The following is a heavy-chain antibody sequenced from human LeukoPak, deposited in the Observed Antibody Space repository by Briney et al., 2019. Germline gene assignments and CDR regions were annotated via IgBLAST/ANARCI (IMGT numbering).Heavy chain of an antibody. V-gene: IGHV4-39*01. J-gene: IGHJ4*02. CDR1: GGSISSSSYY. D-gene: IGHD3-22*01. CDR3: ATTYYYDSSGINYFDY. CDR2: IYYSGST. Sequence: SETLSLTCTVSGGSISSSSYYWGWIRQPPGKGLEWIGSIYYSGSTYYNPSLKSRVTISVDTSKNQFSLKLSSVTAADTAVYYCATTYYYDSSGINYFDYWGQGTLVTVSS.